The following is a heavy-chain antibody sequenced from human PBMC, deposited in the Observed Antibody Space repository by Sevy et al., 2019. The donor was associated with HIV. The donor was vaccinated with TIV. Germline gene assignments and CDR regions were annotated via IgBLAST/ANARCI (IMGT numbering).Heavy chain of an antibody. CDR1: GFTFSSYE. D-gene: IGHD2-21*01. V-gene: IGHV3-48*03. CDR2: ISSSGSTI. CDR3: ARGLDSYYYYGMDV. Sequence: VGSLRLSCAASGFTFSSYEMNWVRQAPGKGLEWVSYISSSGSTIYYADSVKGRFTISRDNAKNSLYLQMNSLRAEDTAVYYCARGLDSYYYYGMDVWGQGTTVTVSS. J-gene: IGHJ6*02.